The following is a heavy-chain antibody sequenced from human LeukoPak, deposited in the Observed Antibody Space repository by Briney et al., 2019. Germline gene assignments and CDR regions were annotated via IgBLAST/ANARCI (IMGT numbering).Heavy chain of an antibody. Sequence: GGSLRLSCAASGLTVGTNYMTGFARAPGKGWSGFSIIYRGGSTNYADSVKGRFTISRDTSKNTLYLQMNSLRAEDTAVYYCARLSANSSAYFFDYWGQGTLVTVSS. J-gene: IGHJ4*02. V-gene: IGHV3-66*04. CDR3: ARLSANSSAYFFDY. CDR1: GLTVGTNY. D-gene: IGHD3-22*01. CDR2: IYRGGST.